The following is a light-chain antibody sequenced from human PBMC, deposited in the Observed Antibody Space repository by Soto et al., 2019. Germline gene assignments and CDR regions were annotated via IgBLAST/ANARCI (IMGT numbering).Light chain of an antibody. V-gene: IGLV2-14*03. Sequence: QSALTQPASVSGSPGQSIAISCTGTSSVVGGYNYVSWYQQHPGKAPKLMIYDVTTRPSGASNRFSGSKSGNTAALTISGLQAEDEADYYRSSYTSDTTGVFGTGTKVTVL. CDR1: SSVVGGYNY. CDR2: DVT. CDR3: SSYTSDTTGV. J-gene: IGLJ1*01.